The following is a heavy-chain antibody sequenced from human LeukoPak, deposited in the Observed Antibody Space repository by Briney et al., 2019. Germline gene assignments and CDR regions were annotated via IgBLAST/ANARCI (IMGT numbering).Heavy chain of an antibody. V-gene: IGHV1-8*01. Sequence: ASVKVSCKASGYTFTSYDINWVRQATGQGLEWMGWMNPNSGNTGYAQKFQGRVTMTRNTSISTAYMELSSLRSEDTAVYYCARATSPIYYYYYGMDVWGQGTMVTVSS. CDR3: ARATSPIYYYYYGMDV. CDR2: MNPNSGNT. CDR1: GYTFTSYD. J-gene: IGHJ6*02.